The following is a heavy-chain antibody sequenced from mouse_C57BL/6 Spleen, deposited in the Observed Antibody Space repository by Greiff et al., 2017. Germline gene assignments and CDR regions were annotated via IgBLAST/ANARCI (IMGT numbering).Heavy chain of an antibody. CDR2: ISYSGST. Sequence: EVQLQESGPGMVKPSQSLSLTCTVTGYSITSGYDWHWIRHFPGNKLEWMGYISYSGSTNYNPSLKSRISITHDTSKNHFFLKLNSVTTEDTATYYCARGGYYGAWFAYWGQGTLVTVSA. V-gene: IGHV3-1*01. CDR3: ARGGYYGAWFAY. CDR1: GYSITSGYD. J-gene: IGHJ3*01. D-gene: IGHD1-1*01.